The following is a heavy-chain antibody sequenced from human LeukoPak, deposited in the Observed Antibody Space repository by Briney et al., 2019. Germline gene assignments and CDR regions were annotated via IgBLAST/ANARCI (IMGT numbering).Heavy chain of an antibody. CDR1: GFTFSSYS. V-gene: IGHV3-21*01. CDR3: ARGVHLYDSRTTYFDY. Sequence: PGGSLRLSCAASGFTFSSYSMNWVRQAPGKGLEWVSSISSSSSYIYYADSVKGRFTISRDNAKNSLYLQMNSLRAEDTAVYYCARGVHLYDSRTTYFDYWGQGTLVTVSS. J-gene: IGHJ4*02. D-gene: IGHD3-22*01. CDR2: ISSSSSYI.